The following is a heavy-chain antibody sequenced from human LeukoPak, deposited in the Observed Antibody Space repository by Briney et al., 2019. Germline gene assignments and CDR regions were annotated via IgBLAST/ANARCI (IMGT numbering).Heavy chain of an antibody. CDR2: IRYDGSNK. V-gene: IGHV3-30*02. CDR3: AKNPLPGSGDYYYMDV. Sequence: GGSLRLSCAATGLTLSTYGIHWVRQAPGKGLEWAAFIRYDGSNKWYGDSVKGRLTISRDNSKNTVYLQMNGLRAEDSAVYYCAKNPLPGSGDYYYMDVWGKGTTVTVSS. CDR1: GLTLSTYG. J-gene: IGHJ6*03. D-gene: IGHD3-10*01.